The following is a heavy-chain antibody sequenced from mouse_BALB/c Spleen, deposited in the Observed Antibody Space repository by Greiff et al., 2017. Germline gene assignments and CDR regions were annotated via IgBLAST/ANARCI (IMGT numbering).Heavy chain of an antibody. Sequence: VKLVESGGGLVQPGGSRKLSCAASGFTFSSFGMHWVRQAPEKGLEWVAYISSGSSTIYYADTVKGRFTISRDNPKNTLFLQMTSLRSEDTAMYYCARRSRDAMDYWGQGTSVTVSS. J-gene: IGHJ4*01. CDR2: ISSGSSTI. CDR1: GFTFSSFG. V-gene: IGHV5-17*02. CDR3: ARRSRDAMDY.